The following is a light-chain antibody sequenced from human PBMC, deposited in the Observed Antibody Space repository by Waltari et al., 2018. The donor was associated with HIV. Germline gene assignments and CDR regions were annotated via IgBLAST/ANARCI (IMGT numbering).Light chain of an antibody. J-gene: IGLJ2*01. Sequence: QSVLTQPPSASGTPGQRVTIPCSGGSSNIGLYHVYWYQQFPGTAPKLLIYRDNQRPPGLPDRFSGSKSGTSASLVISGLRSEDEADYYCAAWDDRLSGLFGGGTKVTVL. CDR2: RDN. CDR1: SSNIGLYH. V-gene: IGLV1-47*01. CDR3: AAWDDRLSGL.